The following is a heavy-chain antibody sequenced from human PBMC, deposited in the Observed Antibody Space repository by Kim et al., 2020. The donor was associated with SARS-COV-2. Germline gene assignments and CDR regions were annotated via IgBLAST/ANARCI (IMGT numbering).Heavy chain of an antibody. V-gene: IGHV1-3*01. J-gene: IGHJ4*02. D-gene: IGHD3-10*01. CDR3: ARVVRVSDLREFDY. CDR2: INAGNGNT. CDR1: GYTFTSYA. Sequence: ASVKVSCKASGYTFTSYAMHWVRQAPGQRLESMGWINAGNGNTRYSQKFQGRVTITRDTSASTAYMELSSLRSEYTAVYYCARVVRVSDLREFDYWGQGTLVTVSS.